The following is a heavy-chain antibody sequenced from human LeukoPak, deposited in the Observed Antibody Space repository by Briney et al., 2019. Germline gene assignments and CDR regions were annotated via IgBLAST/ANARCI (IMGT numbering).Heavy chain of an antibody. CDR2: IKGDGSEK. J-gene: IGHJ4*02. CDR1: GFTFSSYW. CDR3: ARGLRLGELSLYVDY. V-gene: IGHV3-7*02. Sequence: GGSLRLSCAASGFTFSSYWMSWVRQAPGKGLEWVANIKGDGSEKYYVDSVKGRFTISRDNAKNSLYLQMNSLRAEDTAVYYCARGLRLGELSLYVDYWGQGTLVTVSS. D-gene: IGHD3-16*02.